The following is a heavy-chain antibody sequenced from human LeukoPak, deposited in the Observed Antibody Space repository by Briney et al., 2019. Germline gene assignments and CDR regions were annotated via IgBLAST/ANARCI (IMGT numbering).Heavy chain of an antibody. J-gene: IGHJ4*02. D-gene: IGHD4-17*01. CDR2: IYYSGST. CDR1: GGSISSYY. Sequence: SESLSLTCTVSGGSISSYYWSWIRQPPGKGLEWIGYIYYSGSTNYNPSLKSRVTISVDTSKNQFSLKLSSVTAADTAVYYCARGQDYGDYEGYWGQGTLVTVSS. V-gene: IGHV4-59*01. CDR3: ARGQDYGDYEGY.